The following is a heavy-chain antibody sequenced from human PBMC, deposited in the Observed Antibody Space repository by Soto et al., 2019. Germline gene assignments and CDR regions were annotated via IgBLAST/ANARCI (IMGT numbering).Heavy chain of an antibody. Sequence: ASVKVSCKASGYTFTGYYMHWVRQAPGQGLEWMGWINPNSGGTNYAQKFQGWVTMTRDTSISTAYMELSRLRAEDTAVYYCVLWPPYYFDYWGQGTLVTVSS. CDR3: VLWPPYYFDY. CDR1: GYTFTGYY. CDR2: INPNSGGT. D-gene: IGHD3-10*01. J-gene: IGHJ4*02. V-gene: IGHV1-2*04.